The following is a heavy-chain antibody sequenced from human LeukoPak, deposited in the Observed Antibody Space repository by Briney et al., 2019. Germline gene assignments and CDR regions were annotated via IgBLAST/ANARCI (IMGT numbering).Heavy chain of an antibody. CDR1: GGSISSSNW. CDR3: ARDQNGYVWYFDL. D-gene: IGHD3-16*01. V-gene: IGHV4-4*02. CDR2: IYHSGST. Sequence: SETLSLTCAVSGGSISSSNWWSWVRQPPGKGLEWIGEIYHSGSTNYNPSLKSRVTISVDKSKNQFSLKLSSVTAADTAVYYCARDQNGYVWYFDLWGRGTLVTVSS. J-gene: IGHJ2*01.